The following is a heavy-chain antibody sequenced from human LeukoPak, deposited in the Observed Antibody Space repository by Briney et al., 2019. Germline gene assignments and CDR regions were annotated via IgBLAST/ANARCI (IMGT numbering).Heavy chain of an antibody. CDR3: ARDLKGFNL. CDR2: IKQDGRQE. CDR1: GFYFSAYL. Sequence: GGSLRLSCVASGFYFSAYLMSWVRRAPGRGLEWVANIKQDGRQEFYLDSVKGRFTISRDNGNNSLYLHMSRLRVEDTAVYYCARDLKGFNLWGQGALVTVSS. J-gene: IGHJ5*02. V-gene: IGHV3-7*04.